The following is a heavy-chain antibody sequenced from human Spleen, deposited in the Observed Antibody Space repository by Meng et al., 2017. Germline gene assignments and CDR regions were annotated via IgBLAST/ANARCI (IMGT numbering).Heavy chain of an antibody. CDR3: ARVGESGDSLDS. Sequence: QGQLQESGPGLVKPSGTLSLTCVVSGASIIGSHWWSWVRQPPGKGLEWIGEIYHIGSTNYNPSLKSRVTILVDKSKNEFSLDLSSVTAADTAVYYCARVGESGDSLDSWGQGTLVTVSS. CDR1: GASIIGSHW. J-gene: IGHJ4*02. CDR2: IYHIGST. D-gene: IGHD2-21*01. V-gene: IGHV4-4*02.